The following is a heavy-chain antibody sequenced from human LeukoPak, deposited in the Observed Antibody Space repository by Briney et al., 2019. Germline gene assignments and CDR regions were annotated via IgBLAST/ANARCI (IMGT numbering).Heavy chain of an antibody. CDR2: IIPIFGTA. V-gene: IGHV1-69*05. J-gene: IGHJ5*02. D-gene: IGHD6-19*01. CDR1: GGAFSSYA. Sequence: ASVKVSCKASGGAFSSYAISWVRQAPGQGLEWMGGIIPIFGTANYAQKFQGRVTITTDESTSTAYMELSSLRSEDTAVYYCARGIAVAGTRLSWFDPWGQGTLVTVSS. CDR3: ARGIAVAGTRLSWFDP.